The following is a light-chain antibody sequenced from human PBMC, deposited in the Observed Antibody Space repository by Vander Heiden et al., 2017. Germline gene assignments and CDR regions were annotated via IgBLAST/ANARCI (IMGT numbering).Light chain of an antibody. CDR2: GKN. Sequence: SSELTQDPAVSVALGQTVRTTCQGDSLRSYYASWYQQKPGQAPVLVIYGKNNRPSGIPDRFSGSSSGNKASLTITGAKAEDEADYYCNSRDSSGNHMVFGGGTKLTVL. V-gene: IGLV3-19*01. J-gene: IGLJ2*01. CDR1: SLRSYY. CDR3: NSRDSSGNHMV.